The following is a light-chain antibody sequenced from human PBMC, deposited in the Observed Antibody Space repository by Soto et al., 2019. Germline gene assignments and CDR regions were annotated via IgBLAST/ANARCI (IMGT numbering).Light chain of an antibody. CDR3: AAWDDSLSGYYV. J-gene: IGLJ1*01. CDR2: SNN. Sequence: QSVLTQPPSASGTPGQRVTISCSGSSSNIGSNYVYWYQQLPGTAPKLLIYSNNQRPSGVPDRFSGSKSGTSASLAISGLWSEDEADYYCAAWDDSLSGYYVFGTGTKLTVL. CDR1: SSNIGSNY. V-gene: IGLV1-47*02.